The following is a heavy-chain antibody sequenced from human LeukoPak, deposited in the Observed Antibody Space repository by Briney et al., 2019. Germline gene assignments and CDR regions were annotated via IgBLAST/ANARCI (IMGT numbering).Heavy chain of an antibody. CDR1: GFTVSSNY. D-gene: IGHD6-13*01. Sequence: GGSLRLSCAASGFTVSSNYMSWVRQAPGKGLEWVSVIYSGGSTYYADSVKGRFTISRDNSKNTLYLQMNSLRAEDTAVYYCARDQGRYSCSWYLDYWGQGTLVTVSS. CDR2: IYSGGST. V-gene: IGHV3-53*01. CDR3: ARDQGRYSCSWYLDY. J-gene: IGHJ4*02.